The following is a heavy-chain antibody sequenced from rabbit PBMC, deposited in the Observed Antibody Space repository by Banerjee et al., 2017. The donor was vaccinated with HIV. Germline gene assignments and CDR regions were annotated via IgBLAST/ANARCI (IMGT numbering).Heavy chain of an antibody. CDR3: ARIDPRYYSSDWDYFNL. Sequence: QSLEESGGGLVQPEGSLTLTCTASGFSFSSSYYMNWVRQAPGKGLEWIGRIYAGKGSSDYANWVNGRFTISSDSAQNTVDLQMNSLTAADTATYFCARIDPRYYSSDWDYFNLWGPGTLVTVS. V-gene: IGHV1S40*01. D-gene: IGHD4-1*01. CDR2: IYAGKGSS. J-gene: IGHJ4*01. CDR1: GFSFSSSYY.